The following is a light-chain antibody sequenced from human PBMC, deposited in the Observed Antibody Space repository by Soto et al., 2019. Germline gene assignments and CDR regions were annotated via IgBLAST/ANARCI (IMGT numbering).Light chain of an antibody. CDR3: QQYYNWPPWT. CDR2: AAS. CDR1: QSISSD. Sequence: EIAMTQSPATLSVSPGERATLSCRASQSISSDLAWYQHKPGQAPRLLIYAASTRATGIPARFSGSGSGTEFALTISSLQSEDVAVYYCQQYYNWPPWTFGQGTKVEV. J-gene: IGKJ1*01. V-gene: IGKV3-15*01.